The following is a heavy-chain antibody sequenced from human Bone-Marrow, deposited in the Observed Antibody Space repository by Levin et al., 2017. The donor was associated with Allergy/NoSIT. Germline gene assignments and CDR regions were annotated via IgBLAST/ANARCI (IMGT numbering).Heavy chain of an antibody. J-gene: IGHJ4*02. CDR3: ARVLGGDHFDY. Sequence: SETLSLTCTVSDSSFSGHYWAWIRQPPGKGLDHIGYIYYTGNTKYNPSLRSRVSISIDTSKNQFSLNLRSVTAADTAVYYCARVLGGDHFDYWGPGILVTVSS. D-gene: IGHD2-21*01. CDR2: IYYTGNT. V-gene: IGHV4-59*11. CDR1: DSSFSGHY.